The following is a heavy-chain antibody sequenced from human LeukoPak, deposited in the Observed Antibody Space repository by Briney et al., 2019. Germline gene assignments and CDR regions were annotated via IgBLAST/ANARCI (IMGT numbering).Heavy chain of an antibody. V-gene: IGHV4-59*01. CDR1: GGSLSSYY. CDR2: IYYSGST. CDR3: ARSGVILLNWFDA. D-gene: IGHD3-10*01. J-gene: IGHJ5*02. Sequence: SETLSLTCTVSGGSLSSYYWSWIRQPPGKGLEWIGYIYYSGSTNYNPSLKSRVTISVDTSKNQFSLKLSPVTAADTAVYYCARSGVILLNWFDAWGQGTLVTVSS.